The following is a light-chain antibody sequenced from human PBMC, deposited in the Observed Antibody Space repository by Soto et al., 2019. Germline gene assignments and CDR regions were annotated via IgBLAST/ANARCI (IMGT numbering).Light chain of an antibody. CDR3: QQCDSVPCT. CDR1: QDIKNY. J-gene: IGKJ2*02. V-gene: IGKV1-33*01. Sequence: IQMTQSPSSLSASVGDRITITCQASQDIKNYVIWYQHKPGKAPKLLIYDAASLGTGVSSRFSGSGSGTHFTLAISSLQPEDIATYYCQQCDSVPCTFGQGTKLEIK. CDR2: DAA.